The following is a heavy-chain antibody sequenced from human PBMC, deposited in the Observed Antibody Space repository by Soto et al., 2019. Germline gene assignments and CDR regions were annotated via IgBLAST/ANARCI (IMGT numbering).Heavy chain of an antibody. D-gene: IGHD3-10*01. CDR1: GGTFSSYT. CDR2: IIPILGIA. J-gene: IGHJ6*03. V-gene: IGHV1-69*02. CDR3: ASDLLLRFGDNYYMDV. Sequence: QVQLVQSGAEVKKPGSSVKVSCKASGGTFSSYTISWVRQAPGQGLEWMGRIIPILGIANYAQKFQGRVTITADKSTSKAYMELSSLSSEDTAVYYCASDLLLRFGDNYYMDVWGKGTTVTVSS.